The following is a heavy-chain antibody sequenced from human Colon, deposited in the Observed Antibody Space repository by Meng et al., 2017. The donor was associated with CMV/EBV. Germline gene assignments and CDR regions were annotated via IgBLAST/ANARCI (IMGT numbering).Heavy chain of an antibody. CDR1: GCTFSSYA. V-gene: IGHV3-23*01. D-gene: IGHD6-13*01. CDR2: ISGSGGST. J-gene: IGHJ5*02. Sequence: ASGCTFSSYAMSWVRQAPGKGLEWVSAISGSGGSTYYADSVKGRFTISRDNSKNTLYLQMNSLRAEDTAVYYCAKDVRAAAAGWFDPWGQGTLVTVSS. CDR3: AKDVRAAAAGWFDP.